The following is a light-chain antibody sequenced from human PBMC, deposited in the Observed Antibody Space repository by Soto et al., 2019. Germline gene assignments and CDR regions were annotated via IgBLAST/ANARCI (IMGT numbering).Light chain of an antibody. J-gene: IGLJ2*01. CDR2: DVS. CDR3: SSYTSSSTLAV. CDR1: SSDVGGYNY. Sequence: QSVLTQPASVSGSPGQSITISCTGTSSDVGGYNYVSWYQQHPGKAPKLMIYDVSNRPSGVSNRFSGSKSGNTASLTISGLQAEDEADYYCSSYTSSSTLAVFGGRTKLTVL. V-gene: IGLV2-14*01.